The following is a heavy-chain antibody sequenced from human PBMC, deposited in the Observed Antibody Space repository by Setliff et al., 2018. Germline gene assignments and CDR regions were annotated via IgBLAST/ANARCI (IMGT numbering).Heavy chain of an antibody. CDR3: ARGGYSRGPPVYYFDY. V-gene: IGHV4-4*02. Sequence: GSLRLSCAASGFTFSRYWMSWVRQPPGKGLEWIGEIYHSGSTNYNPSLKSRVTISVDKSKNQFSLKLSSVTAADTAVYYCARGGYSRGPPVYYFDYWGQGTLVTVSS. D-gene: IGHD5-12*01. J-gene: IGHJ4*02. CDR2: IYHSGST. CDR1: GFTFSRYW.